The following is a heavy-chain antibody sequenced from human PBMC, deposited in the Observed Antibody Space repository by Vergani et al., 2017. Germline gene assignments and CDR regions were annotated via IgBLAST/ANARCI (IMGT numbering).Heavy chain of an antibody. D-gene: IGHD2-2*02. V-gene: IGHV4-34*01. J-gene: IGHJ4*02. CDR1: GGSFSGYY. CDR2: INHSGST. CDR3: ARGTGYQLLYGFDY. Sequence: QVQLQQWGAGLLKPSEPLSLTCAVYGGSFSGYYWSWIRQPPGKGLEWIGEINHSGSTNYNPSLKSRVTISVDTSKNQFSLKLSSVTAADTAVYYCARGTGYQLLYGFDYWGQGTLVTVSS.